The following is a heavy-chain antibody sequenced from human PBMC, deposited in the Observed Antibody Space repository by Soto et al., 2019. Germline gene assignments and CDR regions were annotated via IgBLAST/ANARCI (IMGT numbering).Heavy chain of an antibody. CDR2: INSDGSST. Sequence: GGSLRLSCAASGFTFSSYWMHWVRQAPGKGLVWVSRINSDGSSTSYADSVKGRFTISRDNAKNTLYLQMNSLRAEDTAVYYCARVVAIDYYGMDVWGQGTTVTVSS. J-gene: IGHJ6*02. CDR3: ARVVAIDYYGMDV. CDR1: GFTFSSYW. V-gene: IGHV3-74*01.